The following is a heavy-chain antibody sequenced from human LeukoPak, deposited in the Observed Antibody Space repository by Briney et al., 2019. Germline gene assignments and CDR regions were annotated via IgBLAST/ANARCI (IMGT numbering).Heavy chain of an antibody. CDR2: INHSGST. CDR1: GGSFSGYY. V-gene: IGHV4-34*01. J-gene: IGHJ6*03. D-gene: IGHD3-3*01. Sequence: SETLSLTCAVYGGSFSGYYWSWIRQPPGKGLEWIGEINHSGSTNYNPSLKSRVTISVDTSKNQFSLKLTSVTAADTAVYYCARVMMEWSLNLNDYRYYMDVWGKGTTVTVSS. CDR3: ARVMMEWSLNLNDYRYYMDV.